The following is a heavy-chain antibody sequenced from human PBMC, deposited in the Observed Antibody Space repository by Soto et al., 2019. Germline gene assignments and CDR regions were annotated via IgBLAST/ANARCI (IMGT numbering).Heavy chain of an antibody. CDR3: ARGWGSSSPNFYYYYYGMDV. Sequence: ASETLSLTCTVSGGSISGYDWSWIRQTPGKGLKWIGYLYYRGSTNYNPSLKSRVTISVDTTKNQFSLKLSSVTAADTAVYYCARGWGSSSPNFYYYYYGMDVWGQGTTVTVSS. CDR1: GGSISGYD. J-gene: IGHJ6*02. D-gene: IGHD6-6*01. CDR2: LYYRGST. V-gene: IGHV4-59*01.